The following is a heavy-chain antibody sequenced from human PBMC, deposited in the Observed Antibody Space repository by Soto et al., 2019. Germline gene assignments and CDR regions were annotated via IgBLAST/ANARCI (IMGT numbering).Heavy chain of an antibody. D-gene: IGHD6-25*01. Sequence: TSETLSLPCTVSGDSINSGVYYWSWNRQHPGKGLEGIGYIYYSGRSFYNPSLKSRFSISVDTSKNQFSLKLSSVTAADTAIYYCARDSAASPNWFDPWGQGTLVTVSS. CDR2: IYYSGRS. CDR3: ARDSAASPNWFDP. CDR1: GDSINSGVYY. J-gene: IGHJ5*02. V-gene: IGHV4-31*03.